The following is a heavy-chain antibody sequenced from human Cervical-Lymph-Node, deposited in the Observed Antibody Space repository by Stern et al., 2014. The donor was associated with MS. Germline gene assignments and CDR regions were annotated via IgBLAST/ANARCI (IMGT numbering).Heavy chain of an antibody. V-gene: IGHV1-18*04. CDR3: ARDGRCTSAVCPYFYYYTMDV. D-gene: IGHD2-8*01. CDR1: GYTFTSYG. CDR2: ISAYNGNT. Sequence: QVQLVESGAEVKKPGASVKVSCKASGYTFTSYGINWVRQAPGQGLEWMGWISAYNGNTNSAQKLQGRVSMTTDTSTSTAYMELRSLRSDDTAVYYCARDGRCTSAVCPYFYYYTMDVWGQGTTVTVSS. J-gene: IGHJ6*02.